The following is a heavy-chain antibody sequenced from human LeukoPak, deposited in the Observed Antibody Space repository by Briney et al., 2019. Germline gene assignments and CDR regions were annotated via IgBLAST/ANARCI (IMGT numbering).Heavy chain of an antibody. CDR3: ARIKEYGFDI. D-gene: IGHD3-10*01. CDR2: IKDDGREK. V-gene: IGHV3-7*03. Sequence: GGALRLSCAGSAFTFSSYWMSWARQAPGKGPEGGADIKDDGREKYYLDSVKGRFTISRDNAKNSLYLQMNSLRAEDTAVYSCARIKEYGFDIWGQGTMVTVSS. J-gene: IGHJ3*02. CDR1: AFTFSSYW.